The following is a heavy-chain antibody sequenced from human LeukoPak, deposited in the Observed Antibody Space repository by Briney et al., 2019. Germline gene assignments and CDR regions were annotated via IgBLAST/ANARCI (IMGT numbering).Heavy chain of an antibody. J-gene: IGHJ4*02. CDR3: ARLKDDVTKFDY. CDR2: INQDVSRI. CDR1: GFSFSRYW. Sequence: GGSLRLSCAGSGFSFSRYWMAWVRQAPGKGLEWVASINQDVSRIHYVDSVKGRFTISRDNAKSSLFLQMTSLRVEDTAVYYCARLKDDVTKFDYWGQGTLVTVSS. D-gene: IGHD2-8*01. V-gene: IGHV3-7*01.